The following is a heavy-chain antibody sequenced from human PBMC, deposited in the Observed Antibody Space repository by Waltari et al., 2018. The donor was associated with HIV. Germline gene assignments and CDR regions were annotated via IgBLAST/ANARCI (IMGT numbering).Heavy chain of an antibody. J-gene: IGHJ6*02. CDR2: ISSNGGTT. Sequence: DVQLVASGGGSVQPGGSLRLSCAAPGFPLRAYAMPWVRQAPGKGLEYVSVISSNGGTTNYASSVKGRFTISRDNSKNTLYLQMGSLRGEDMAVYYCARALYDSWSGYNYFYRGVDVWGQGTTVTVSS. V-gene: IGHV3-64*01. D-gene: IGHD3-3*01. CDR1: GFPLRAYA. CDR3: ARALYDSWSGYNYFYRGVDV.